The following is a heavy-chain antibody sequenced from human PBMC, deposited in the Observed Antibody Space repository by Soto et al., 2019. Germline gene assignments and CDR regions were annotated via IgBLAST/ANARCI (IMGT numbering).Heavy chain of an antibody. CDR1: GFIFSDHY. Sequence: GGSLSLPCVASGFIFSDHYMDWVRRAPRKGLEWVGRITNKANSYTTEYAASVKGRFTILRDDSKDSLFLQMNSLTVEDTAAYYCTRGSSAITGTRYYYGLDVWGQGTTVTVSS. V-gene: IGHV3-72*01. D-gene: IGHD1-20*01. CDR2: ITNKANSYTT. J-gene: IGHJ6*02. CDR3: TRGSSAITGTRYYYGLDV.